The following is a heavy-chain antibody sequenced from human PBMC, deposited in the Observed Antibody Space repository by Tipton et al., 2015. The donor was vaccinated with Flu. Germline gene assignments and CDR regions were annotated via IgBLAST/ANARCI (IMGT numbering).Heavy chain of an antibody. Sequence: GSLRLSCAASGFTFSSHAMSWVRQAPGKGLEWVSSMRISADSTYYADSVKGRFTISRDNSKSTLYLQMNSLRAEDTAVYYCARAIAAAGSFWGQGTLVTVSS. J-gene: IGHJ4*02. D-gene: IGHD6-13*01. CDR1: GFTFSSHA. V-gene: IGHV3-23*01. CDR3: ARAIAAAGSF. CDR2: MRISADST.